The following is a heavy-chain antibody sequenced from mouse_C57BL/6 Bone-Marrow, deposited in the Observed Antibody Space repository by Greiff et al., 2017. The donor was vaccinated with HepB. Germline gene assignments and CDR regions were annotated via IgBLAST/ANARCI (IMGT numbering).Heavy chain of an antibody. J-gene: IGHJ3*01. CDR2: INPSTGDT. CDR1: GYSFTGYY. D-gene: IGHD1-1*01. V-gene: IGHV1-42*01. CDR3: ARSRILRSAWFAY. Sequence: EVQLQQSGPELVKPGASVKISCKASGYSFTGYYMNWVKQSPEKSLEWIGEINPSTGDTNYNQKFKDKATLTVDKSSSTAYMQLKSLTSEDSAVYYGARSRILRSAWFAYGGQGTRVTVSA.